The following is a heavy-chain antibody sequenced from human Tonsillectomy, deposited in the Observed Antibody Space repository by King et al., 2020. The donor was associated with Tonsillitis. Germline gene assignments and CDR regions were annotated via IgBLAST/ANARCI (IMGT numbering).Heavy chain of an antibody. V-gene: IGHV4-59*01. CDR2: IYDSGST. CDR3: ARGSKIAAAGTGYYFDY. Sequence: QLQESGPGLVKPSETLSLTCTVSGGPISSYYWSWIRQPPGKGLEWIGYIYDSGSTNYNPSLKSRGTISVDTYKNQLSLTLSSVTAADTAVYYCARGSKIAAAGTGYYFDYWGQGTLVTVSS. J-gene: IGHJ4*02. CDR1: GGPISSYY. D-gene: IGHD6-13*01.